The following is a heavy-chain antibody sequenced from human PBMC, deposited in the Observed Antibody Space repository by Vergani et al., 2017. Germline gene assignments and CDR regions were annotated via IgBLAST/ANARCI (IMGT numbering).Heavy chain of an antibody. CDR3: ARVQCGGDCYYYYMDV. Sequence: VQLEESGGGVVRPGRSLRLSCAASGFTFSSYAMHWVRQAPGKGLEWVAVISYDGSNKYYEDSVKGRFTISRDNSKNTLYLQMNSLRAEDTAVYYCARVQCGGDCYYYYMDVWGKGTTVTVSS. D-gene: IGHD2-21*01. CDR1: GFTFSSYA. J-gene: IGHJ6*03. CDR2: ISYDGSNK. V-gene: IGHV3-30-3*01.